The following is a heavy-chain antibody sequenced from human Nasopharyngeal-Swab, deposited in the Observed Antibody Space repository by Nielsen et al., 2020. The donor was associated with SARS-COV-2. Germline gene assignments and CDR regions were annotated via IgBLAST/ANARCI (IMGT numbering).Heavy chain of an antibody. CDR3: AKAGYYYDSSGYCIDY. Sequence: SQTLSLTCAISGDTVSSNSAAWNWIRHSPSRGLEWLGRTYYRSKWYNDYAVSVKSRITINPDTSKNQFSLQLNSVTPEDTAVYYCAKAGYYYDSSGYCIDYWGQGTLVTVSS. J-gene: IGHJ4*02. CDR2: TYYRSKWYN. D-gene: IGHD3-22*01. CDR1: GDTVSSNSAA. V-gene: IGHV6-1*01.